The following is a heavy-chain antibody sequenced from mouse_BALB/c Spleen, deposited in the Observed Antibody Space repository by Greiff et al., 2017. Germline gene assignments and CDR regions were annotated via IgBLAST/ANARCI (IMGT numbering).Heavy chain of an antibody. CDR3: ARTVYYGSSYVRYYAMDY. Sequence: QVQLQQPGAELVKPGASVKLSCKASGYTFTSYWMHWVKQRPGQGLEWIGEINPSNGRTNYNEKFKSKATLTVDKSSSTAYMQLSSLTSEDSAVYYCARTVYYGSSYVRYYAMDYWGQGTSVTVSS. V-gene: IGHV1S81*02. CDR1: GYTFTSYW. D-gene: IGHD1-1*01. CDR2: INPSNGRT. J-gene: IGHJ4*01.